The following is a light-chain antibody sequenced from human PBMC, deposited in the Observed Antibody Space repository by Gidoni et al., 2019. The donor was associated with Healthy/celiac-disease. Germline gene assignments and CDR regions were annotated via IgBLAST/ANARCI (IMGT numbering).Light chain of an antibody. CDR1: QSVSSSY. Sequence: ELELPQPPATLSLSPGERATLSCRASQSVSSSYLAWYQQKPDLPPRLLIYDASSRATGTPDRCSGGSSGTDFTITISRLEPEDFAVYYCQQYGSSPTFGGGTKVEIK. J-gene: IGKJ4*01. CDR3: QQYGSSPT. CDR2: DAS. V-gene: IGKV3D-20*01.